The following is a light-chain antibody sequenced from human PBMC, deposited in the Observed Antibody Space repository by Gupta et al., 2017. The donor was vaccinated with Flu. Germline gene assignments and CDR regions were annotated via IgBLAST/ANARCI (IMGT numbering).Light chain of an antibody. Sequence: EIVMTQSPATLSVSPGERATLSCRASQSVSSNLAWYQQKPSQAPRLLIYGASTRATGVPARFSGSGSGTEFTLTISSRQSEDFALYYCQQYSNWPPITFGQGTRLEIK. V-gene: IGKV3-15*01. J-gene: IGKJ5*01. CDR1: QSVSSN. CDR3: QQYSNWPPIT. CDR2: GAS.